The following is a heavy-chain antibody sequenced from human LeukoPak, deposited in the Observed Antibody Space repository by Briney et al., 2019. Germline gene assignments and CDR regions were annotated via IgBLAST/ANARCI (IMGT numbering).Heavy chain of an antibody. CDR1: GYTFTGYY. V-gene: IGHV1-2*04. CDR2: INPNSGGT. CDR3: ARGGTYGGNLHAFDI. Sequence: ASVKVSCKASGYTFTGYYMHWVRQAPGQGLEWMGWINPNSGGTNYAQKFQGWVTMTRDTSISTAYMGLSRLRSDDTAVYYCARGGTYGGNLHAFDIWGRGTMVTVSS. J-gene: IGHJ3*02. D-gene: IGHD4-23*01.